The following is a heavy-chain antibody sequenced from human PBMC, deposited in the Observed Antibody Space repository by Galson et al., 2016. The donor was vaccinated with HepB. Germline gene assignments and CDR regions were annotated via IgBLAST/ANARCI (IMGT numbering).Heavy chain of an antibody. CDR2: IWFDGSNT. D-gene: IGHD2-2*01. Sequence: SLRLSCAASGFTFNNYAMHWVRQAPGKGLEWVAVIWFDGSNTFYADSVRGRFTISRDNAKNTLHLQMNSLRPEDTALYYCARDSFYCISTSWLPYYFDNWGQGTLVTVSS. V-gene: IGHV3-30*14. CDR1: GFTFNNYA. CDR3: ARDSFYCISTSWLPYYFDN. J-gene: IGHJ4*02.